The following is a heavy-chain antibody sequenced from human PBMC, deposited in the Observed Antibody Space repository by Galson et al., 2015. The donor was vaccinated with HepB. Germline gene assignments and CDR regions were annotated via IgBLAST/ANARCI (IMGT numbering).Heavy chain of an antibody. D-gene: IGHD3-10*01. CDR2: ILHDAHNR. CDR1: GFPFSNYA. Sequence: SLRLSCAASGFPFSNYAMHWVRQTPGKGLEWMTVILHDAHNRYYADSVEGRFTVSRDNSKNTVYLQMNSLRPEDTAMYYCARRAGASGGCSFDYWGQGSLVTVSS. J-gene: IGHJ4*02. CDR3: ARRAGASGGCSFDY. V-gene: IGHV3-30*04.